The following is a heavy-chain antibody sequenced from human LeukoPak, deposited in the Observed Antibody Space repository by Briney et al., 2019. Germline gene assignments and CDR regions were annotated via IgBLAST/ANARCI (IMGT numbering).Heavy chain of an antibody. J-gene: IGHJ4*02. Sequence: GGSLRLSCAASGFTFSSYSMNRVRQAPGKGLEWVSSISSSSSYIYYADSVKGRFTISRDNAKNSLYLQMNSLRAEDTAVYYCAREYYGSGSYSDYWGQGTLVTVSS. CDR1: GFTFSSYS. CDR2: ISSSSSYI. CDR3: AREYYGSGSYSDY. V-gene: IGHV3-21*01. D-gene: IGHD3-10*01.